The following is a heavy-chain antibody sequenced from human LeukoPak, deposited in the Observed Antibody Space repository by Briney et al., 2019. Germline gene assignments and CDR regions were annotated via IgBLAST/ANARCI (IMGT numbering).Heavy chain of an antibody. V-gene: IGHV4-59*01. Sequence: SETLSLTCTVSGASKSTYYWSWIRQPPGKGLEWIGYISYSGSTNFNPSLKSRVTISVDTSKNQFSLRLNSVTAADTAVFYCATYSNDFWSGQHFFDFWGQGILVTVSS. J-gene: IGHJ4*02. CDR3: ATYSNDFWSGQHFFDF. CDR2: ISYSGST. CDR1: GASKSTYY. D-gene: IGHD3-3*01.